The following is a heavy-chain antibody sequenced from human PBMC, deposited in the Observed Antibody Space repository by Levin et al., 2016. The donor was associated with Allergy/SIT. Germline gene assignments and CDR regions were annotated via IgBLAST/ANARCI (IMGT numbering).Heavy chain of an antibody. CDR1: GGTFSSYA. D-gene: IGHD1-1*01. V-gene: IGHV1-69*13. CDR2: IIPIFGTA. CDR3: ARDKELERGVTYGMDV. Sequence: SVKVSCKASGGTFSSYAISWVRQAPGQGLEWMGGIIPIFGTANYAQKFQGRVTITADESTSTAYMELSSLRSEDTAVYYCARDKELERGVTYGMDVWGQGTTVTVSS. J-gene: IGHJ6*02.